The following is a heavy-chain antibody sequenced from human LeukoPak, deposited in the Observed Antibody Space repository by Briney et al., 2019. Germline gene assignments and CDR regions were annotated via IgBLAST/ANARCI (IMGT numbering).Heavy chain of an antibody. D-gene: IGHD4-17*01. CDR1: GFTFSSYA. J-gene: IGHJ5*02. CDR2: ISYDGSNK. CDR3: AKKSGDYWFDP. Sequence: GRSLRLSCAASGFTFSSYAMHWVRQAPGKGLEWVAVISYDGSNKYYADSVKGRFTISRDNSKNTLYLQMNSLRAEDPAVYYFAKKSGDYWFDPWGQGTLVTVSS. V-gene: IGHV3-30*04.